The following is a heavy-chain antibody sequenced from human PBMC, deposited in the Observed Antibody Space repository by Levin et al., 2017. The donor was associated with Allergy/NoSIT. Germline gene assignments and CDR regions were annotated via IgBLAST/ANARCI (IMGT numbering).Heavy chain of an antibody. J-gene: IGHJ4*02. D-gene: IGHD6-13*01. V-gene: IGHV3-53*01. CDR3: ARDGPAAGGTES. Sequence: LSLTCAASGFTDNSNFMTWVRQAPGKGLDWVSVIYSDGSTYYADSVKGRFIVSRDNSKNTLYLQMNSLRAEDTAVYYCARDGPAAGGTESWGQGTLVTVSS. CDR1: GFTDNSNF. CDR2: IYSDGST.